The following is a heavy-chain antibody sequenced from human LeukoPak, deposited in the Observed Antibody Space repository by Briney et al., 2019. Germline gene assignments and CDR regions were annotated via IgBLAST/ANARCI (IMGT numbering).Heavy chain of an antibody. Sequence: SETLSLTCTVSGGSISSYYWSWIRQPAGKGLEWIGRIYTSGSTNYNPSLKSRVTMSVDTSKNQFSLKLSSVTAADTAVYYCAIGIAEPKGGYYYYYMDVWGKGTTVTVSS. CDR3: AIGIAEPKGGYYYYYMDV. CDR2: IYTSGST. V-gene: IGHV4-4*07. CDR1: GGSISSYY. J-gene: IGHJ6*03. D-gene: IGHD6-13*01.